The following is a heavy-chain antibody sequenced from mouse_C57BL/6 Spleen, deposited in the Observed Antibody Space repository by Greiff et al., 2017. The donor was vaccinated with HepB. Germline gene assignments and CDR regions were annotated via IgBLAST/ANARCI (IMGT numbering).Heavy chain of an antibody. J-gene: IGHJ2*01. CDR3: ARGGYYGSSLDD. CDR2: IHPNSGST. V-gene: IGHV1-64*01. Sequence: QVQLQQPGAELVKPGASVKLSCKASGYTFTSYWMHWVKQRPGQGLEWIGMIHPNSGSTNYNEKFKSKATLTVDKSSSTAYMQLSSLTSEDSAVYYCARGGYYGSSLDDWGKGTTLTVSS. D-gene: IGHD1-1*01. CDR1: GYTFTSYW.